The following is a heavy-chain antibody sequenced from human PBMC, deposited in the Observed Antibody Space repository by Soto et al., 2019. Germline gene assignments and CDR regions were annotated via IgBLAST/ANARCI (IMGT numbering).Heavy chain of an antibody. D-gene: IGHD6-13*01. J-gene: IGHJ4*02. CDR2: INPLPTSGST. V-gene: IGHV1-46*01. Sequence: QVQLVQSGAEVKKPGASVKVSCKASGYIFTNYYIHWVRQAPGQGLEWMAIINPLPTSGSTNYAQKFQGRVTVTRDTSTSTVYMELSSLTSEDTAIYCCARDLTAAAYWGQGTLVTVSS. CDR3: ARDLTAAAY. CDR1: GYIFTNYY.